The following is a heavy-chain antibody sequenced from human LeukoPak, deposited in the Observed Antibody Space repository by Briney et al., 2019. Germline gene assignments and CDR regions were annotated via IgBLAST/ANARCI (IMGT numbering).Heavy chain of an antibody. CDR3: ARLYPRWSSTNWFDP. CDR2: IYYSGST. CDR1: GGSISSSSYY. Sequence: SETLSLTCTVSGGSISSSSYYWGWIRQPPGKGLEWIGSIYYSGSTYYNPSLKSRVTISVDTSKNQFSLKLSSVTAADTAMYYCARLYPRWSSTNWFDPWGQGTLVTVSS. D-gene: IGHD2-2*01. J-gene: IGHJ5*02. V-gene: IGHV4-39*07.